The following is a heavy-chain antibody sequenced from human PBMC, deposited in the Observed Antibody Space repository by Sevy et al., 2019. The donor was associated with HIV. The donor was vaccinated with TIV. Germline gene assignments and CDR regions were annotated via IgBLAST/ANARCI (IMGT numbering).Heavy chain of an antibody. D-gene: IGHD3-3*01. CDR3: ARDQAIFGVVIMTYYGMDV. CDR1: GFTFSDYY. V-gene: IGHV3-11*01. CDR2: ISSSGSTI. J-gene: IGHJ6*02. Sequence: GGSLRLSCTASGFTFSDYYMSWIRQAPGKGLEWVSYISSSGSTIYYADSVKGRFTISRDNAKNSLYLQMNSLRAEDTAVYYCARDQAIFGVVIMTYYGMDVWGQGTTVTVSS.